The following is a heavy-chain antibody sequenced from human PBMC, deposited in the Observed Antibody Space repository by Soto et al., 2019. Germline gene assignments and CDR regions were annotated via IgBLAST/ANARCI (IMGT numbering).Heavy chain of an antibody. J-gene: IGHJ6*02. D-gene: IGHD2-15*01. Sequence: EVQLVESGGGLVKPVGSLRLSCAASGFTFSSYSMNWVRQAPGKGLEWVSSISSSSSYIYYADSVKGRFTISRDNAKNSLYLQMNRLRAEDTAVYYCARTYCSGGSCYESFYYSGMDVWGQGTTVTVSS. CDR2: ISSSSSYI. V-gene: IGHV3-21*01. CDR1: GFTFSSYS. CDR3: ARTYCSGGSCYESFYYSGMDV.